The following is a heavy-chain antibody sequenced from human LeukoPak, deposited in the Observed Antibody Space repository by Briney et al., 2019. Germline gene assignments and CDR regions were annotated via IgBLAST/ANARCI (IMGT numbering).Heavy chain of an antibody. CDR3: ARQNTPHGNFDY. CDR1: GFTFSSYD. Sequence: GGSLRLSCAASGFTFSSYDMHWVRQPTGMGLEWVSAIGVAANTFYSGSVKGRFTISRENAKNSLFLLMTSLRADDTAVYYCARQNTPHGNFDYWGQGILVTVSS. D-gene: IGHD1-26*01. CDR2: IGVAANT. J-gene: IGHJ4*02. V-gene: IGHV3-13*01.